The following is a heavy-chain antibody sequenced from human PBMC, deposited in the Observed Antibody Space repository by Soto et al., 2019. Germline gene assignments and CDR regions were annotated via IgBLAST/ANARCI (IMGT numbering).Heavy chain of an antibody. V-gene: IGHV3-74*01. CDR1: GSTFAKYW. J-gene: IGHJ1*01. Sequence: GGSLRLSCVVSGSTFAKYWMHWVRQAPGKGLVWVARIETDGTTQTYADSVEGRFTISRDNAKNTLYLHMNSLRAEDTAVYYCGRQAALWEKVDFRGHGTPVTVSS. D-gene: IGHD3-10*01. CDR3: GRQAALWEKVDF. CDR2: IETDGTTQ.